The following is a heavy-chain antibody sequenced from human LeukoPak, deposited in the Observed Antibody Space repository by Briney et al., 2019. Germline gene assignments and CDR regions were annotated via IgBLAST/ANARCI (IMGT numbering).Heavy chain of an antibody. V-gene: IGHV4-34*01. CDR3: ARLPTIVVVPAARDGLDY. J-gene: IGHJ4*02. CDR1: GGSLSGYY. D-gene: IGHD2-2*01. CDR2: INHSGST. Sequence: SETLSLTRPVYGGSLSGYYWSWIRQPPGKGLEWIGEINHSGSTNYNPSLKSRVTISVDTSKNQFSLKLSSVTAADTAVYYCARLPTIVVVPAARDGLDYWGQGTLVTVSS.